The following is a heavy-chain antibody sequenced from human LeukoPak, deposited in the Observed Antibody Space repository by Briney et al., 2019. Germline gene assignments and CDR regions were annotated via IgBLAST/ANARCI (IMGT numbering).Heavy chain of an antibody. CDR3: ARGVPTVTTWRLDY. CDR1: GGSFSGYY. Sequence: SETLSLTCAVYGGSFSGYYWSWIRQPPGKGLEWIGEISHSGSTNYNPSLKSRVTISVDTSKNQFSLKLSSVTAADTAVYYCARGVPTVTTWRLDYWGQGTLVTVSS. CDR2: ISHSGST. J-gene: IGHJ4*02. V-gene: IGHV4-34*01. D-gene: IGHD4-17*01.